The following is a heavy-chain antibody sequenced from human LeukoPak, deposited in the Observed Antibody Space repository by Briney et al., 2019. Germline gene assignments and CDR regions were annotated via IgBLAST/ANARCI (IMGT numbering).Heavy chain of an antibody. D-gene: IGHD6-19*01. V-gene: IGHV4-39*07. J-gene: IGHJ4*02. CDR2: VDYSGGT. CDR3: AGERGEEYSSGWYKRNYFDN. Sequence: SETLSLTCTVSGGSITSYWAWLRQPPGKGLEWIASVDYSGGTYYNPSLESRVAISADMSKTQFSLKLTSVTGADTAVYYCAGERGEEYSSGWYKRNYFDNWGQGIRVTVSS. CDR1: GGSITSY.